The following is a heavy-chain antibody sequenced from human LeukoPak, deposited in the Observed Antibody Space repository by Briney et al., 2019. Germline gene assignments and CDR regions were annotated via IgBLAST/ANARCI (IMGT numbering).Heavy chain of an antibody. J-gene: IGHJ5*02. D-gene: IGHD3-3*01. CDR2: IYYSGST. V-gene: IGHV4-31*03. Sequence: SQTLSLTCTVSGGSISSGGYYWSWIRQHPGKGLEWIGYIYYSGSTYYNPSLKSRVTISVDTSKNQFSLKLSSVTAADTAVYYCAREARPYYDFWSGYSTLIDPWGQGTLVTVSS. CDR3: AREARPYYDFWSGYSTLIDP. CDR1: GGSISSGGYY.